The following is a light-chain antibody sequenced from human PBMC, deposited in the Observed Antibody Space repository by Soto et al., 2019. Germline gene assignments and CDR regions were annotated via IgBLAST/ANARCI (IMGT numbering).Light chain of an antibody. CDR2: GAS. Sequence: EIVMTQSPATLSVSPGERATLSCRASQSVSSNLAWYQQKPGQAPRLLIYGASTRATGIPARFSGSGSGTEFTLTISSLQSEDFAVYYCQQYNNWYTFGQGTRLENK. CDR1: QSVSSN. V-gene: IGKV3-15*01. CDR3: QQYNNWYT. J-gene: IGKJ5*01.